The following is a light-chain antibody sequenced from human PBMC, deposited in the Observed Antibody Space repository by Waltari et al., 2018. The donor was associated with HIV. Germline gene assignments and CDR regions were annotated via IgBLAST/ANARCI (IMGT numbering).Light chain of an antibody. Sequence: HSALTQPASVSGSPGQSITISCTGPTRDISDFNFVSWYQQSTGSAPKLILFEVYSRPSGISDRCSGSKSCVTSSLTISALRAEDEADYFCSSYSARGFVVFGGGTKVTVL. J-gene: IGLJ3*02. CDR1: TRDISDFNF. CDR3: SSYSARGFVV. V-gene: IGLV2-14*01. CDR2: EVY.